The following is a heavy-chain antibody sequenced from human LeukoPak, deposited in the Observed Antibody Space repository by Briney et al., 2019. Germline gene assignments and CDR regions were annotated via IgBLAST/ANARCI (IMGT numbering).Heavy chain of an antibody. CDR1: GGTFSSYA. CDR3: ARERGSGKNCYMDV. CDR2: IIPIFGTA. J-gene: IGHJ6*03. V-gene: IGHV1-69*13. D-gene: IGHD3-10*01. Sequence: ASVKVSCKASGGTFSSYAISWVRQAPGQGLEWMGGIIPIFGTANYAQKFQGRVTITADESTSTAYMELSSLRSEDTAVYYCARERGSGKNCYMDVWGKGTTVTVSS.